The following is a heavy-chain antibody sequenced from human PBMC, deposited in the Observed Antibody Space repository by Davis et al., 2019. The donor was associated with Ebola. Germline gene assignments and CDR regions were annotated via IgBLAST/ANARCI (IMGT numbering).Heavy chain of an antibody. D-gene: IGHD3-9*01. CDR2: INPSGCST. Sequence: ASVKVSCKASGYTFTSYYMHWVRQAPGQGLEWMGIINPSGCSTSYAQKFQGRVTMTRDTSTSTVYMELSSLRSEDTAVYYCARGPERYDILTGYLQMDVWGKGTTVTVSS. CDR3: ARGPERYDILTGYLQMDV. CDR1: GYTFTSYY. V-gene: IGHV1-46*01. J-gene: IGHJ6*04.